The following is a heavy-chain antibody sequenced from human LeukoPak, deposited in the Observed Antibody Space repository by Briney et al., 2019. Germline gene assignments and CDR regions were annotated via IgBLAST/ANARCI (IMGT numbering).Heavy chain of an antibody. J-gene: IGHJ4*02. CDR2: ISSSGSTI. Sequence: TGGSLRLSCVASGLPIADFAMHWVRQAPGKGLEWVSYISSSGSTIYYADSVKGRFTISRDNAKNSLYLQMNSLRAEDTAVYYCARDYSGSYYREGIDYWGQGTLVTVSS. CDR3: ARDYSGSYYREGIDY. V-gene: IGHV3-48*03. D-gene: IGHD1-26*01. CDR1: GLPIADFA.